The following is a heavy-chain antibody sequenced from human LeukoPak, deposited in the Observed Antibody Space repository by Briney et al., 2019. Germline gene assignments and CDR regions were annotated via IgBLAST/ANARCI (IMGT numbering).Heavy chain of an antibody. CDR1: GFTFSNHW. CDR2: IKSDGTT. Sequence: PGGSLRLSCAASGFTFSNHWMNWVRQAPGKGLVWVSRIKSDGTTNYADSVKGRFTISRDNAKNTLYLQMNNLRAEDTAVYYCARDGSYKFDYWGQGTLVTVSS. D-gene: IGHD1-26*01. V-gene: IGHV3-74*01. J-gene: IGHJ4*02. CDR3: ARDGSYKFDY.